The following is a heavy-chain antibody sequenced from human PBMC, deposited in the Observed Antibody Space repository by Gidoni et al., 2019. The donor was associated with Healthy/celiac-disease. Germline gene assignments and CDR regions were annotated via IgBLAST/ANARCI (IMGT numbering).Heavy chain of an antibody. D-gene: IGHD3-22*01. CDR2: FDPEDGET. CDR3: ASYYDSSGYYKEGREPWYFDL. J-gene: IGHJ2*01. CDR1: GYTLTEVS. Sequence: QVQLVQSGAEVKKPGASVKVAGKGSGYTLTEVSMHWVRQAPGKGLEWMGGFDPEDGETIYAQKLQGRVTMTEDTSTDTAYMELSSLRSEDTAVYYCASYYDSSGYYKEGREPWYFDLWGRGTLVTVSS. V-gene: IGHV1-24*01.